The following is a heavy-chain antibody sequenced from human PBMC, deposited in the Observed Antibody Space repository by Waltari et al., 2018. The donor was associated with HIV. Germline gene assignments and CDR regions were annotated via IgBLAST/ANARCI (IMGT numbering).Heavy chain of an antibody. CDR3: ARREEYTSGWNDYNWFDP. J-gene: IGHJ5*02. CDR2: IYPGDSDT. Sequence: EVQLVQSGAEVKKPGESLKISCKGSGYSFTNYWIGWVRPIPGKGLEWVGIIYPGDSDTRYSPSFQGQVTISADKSISTAYLQWNSLKASDTAMYYCARREEYTSGWNDYNWFDPWGQGTLVTVSS. D-gene: IGHD1-1*01. CDR1: GYSFTNYW. V-gene: IGHV5-51*03.